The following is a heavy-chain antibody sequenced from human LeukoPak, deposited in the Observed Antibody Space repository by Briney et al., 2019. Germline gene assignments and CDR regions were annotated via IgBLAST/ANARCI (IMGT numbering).Heavy chain of an antibody. CDR3: AKDYPLDY. V-gene: IGHV3-23*01. Sequence: GGSLRLSCAASGFTFSSHTMHWVRQAPGKGLEWVSAISGSGDSTYYADSVRGRFTISRDNSKNTLSLQMNSLRGEDTAVYYCAKDYPLDYWGQGTLVTVSS. CDR1: GFTFSSHT. J-gene: IGHJ4*02. CDR2: ISGSGDST.